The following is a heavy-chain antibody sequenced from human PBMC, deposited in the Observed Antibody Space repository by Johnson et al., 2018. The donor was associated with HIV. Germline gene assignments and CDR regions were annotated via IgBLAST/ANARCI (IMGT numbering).Heavy chain of an antibody. CDR1: GFTFSNYA. CDR3: AKGADYADYEGAFDI. J-gene: IGHJ3*02. D-gene: IGHD4-17*01. CDR2: LPYDGSNK. V-gene: IGHV3-30*14. Sequence: QVQLVESGGGVVQPGRSLRLSCAASGFTFSNYAMHWVRQAPGKGLEWVAILPYDGSNKYYADSVKGRFTISRDNSNNTLYLQMNSLRVEDTAVYYCAKGADYADYEGAFDIWGQGTMVTVSS.